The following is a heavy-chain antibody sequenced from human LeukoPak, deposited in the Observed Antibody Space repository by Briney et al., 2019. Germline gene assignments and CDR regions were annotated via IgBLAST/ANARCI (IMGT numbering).Heavy chain of an antibody. CDR3: ARGPHSWGFFDY. D-gene: IGHD7-27*01. V-gene: IGHV5-51*01. J-gene: IGHJ4*02. Sequence: GESLKISCKGSGNCFTTYWIAWVRQMPGKGLEWMGIIYPGDSDTRYSPSFQGQVTIAADKSISTAYLQWSSLKASHTAMYYCARGPHSWGFFDYWGQGTLVTVSS. CDR1: GNCFTTYW. CDR2: IYPGDSDT.